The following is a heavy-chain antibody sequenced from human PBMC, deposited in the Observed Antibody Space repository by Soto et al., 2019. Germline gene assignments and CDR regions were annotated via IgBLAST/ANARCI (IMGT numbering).Heavy chain of an antibody. Sequence: QVQLQESGPRLVKPSGTLSLTCTVSGDSVSSNSWWSWVRQPPGKGLEWIGEIHHSGSTNYNSSLTSRVYISIDKSKNQFSLNLYSVTAADAAVFYCARAPRGYGMDVWGQGTTVSVSS. J-gene: IGHJ6*02. CDR2: IHHSGST. V-gene: IGHV4-4*02. CDR1: GDSVSSNSW. CDR3: ARAPRGYGMDV.